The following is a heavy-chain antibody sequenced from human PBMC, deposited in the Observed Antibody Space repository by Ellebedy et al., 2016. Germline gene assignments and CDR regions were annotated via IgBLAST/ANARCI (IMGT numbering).Heavy chain of an antibody. CDR2: ISSSSSYI. Sequence: GESLKISXAASGFTFSSYSMNWVRQAPGKGLEWVSSISSSSSYIYYADSVKGRFTISRDNAKNSLYLQMNSLRAEDTAVYYCARAQAYYYDSSGYYYSGWGQGTLVTVSS. CDR3: ARAQAYYYDSSGYYYSG. D-gene: IGHD3-22*01. J-gene: IGHJ4*02. CDR1: GFTFSSYS. V-gene: IGHV3-21*01.